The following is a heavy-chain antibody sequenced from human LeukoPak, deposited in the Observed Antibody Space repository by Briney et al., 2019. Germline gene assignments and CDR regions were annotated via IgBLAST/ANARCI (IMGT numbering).Heavy chain of an antibody. D-gene: IGHD1-26*01. Sequence: GASVKVSCKASGGTFSSYAISWVRQAPGQGLEWMGRIIPILGIANYAQKFQGRVTITADKSTSTAYMELSSLRSEDTAVYYCARLYSGSYYRAPSYYFDYWGQGTLVTVSS. J-gene: IGHJ4*02. CDR3: ARLYSGSYYRAPSYYFDY. V-gene: IGHV1-69*04. CDR1: GGTFSSYA. CDR2: IIPILGIA.